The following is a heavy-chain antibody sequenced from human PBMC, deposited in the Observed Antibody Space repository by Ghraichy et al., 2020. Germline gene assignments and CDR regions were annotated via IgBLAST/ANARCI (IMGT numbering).Heavy chain of an antibody. J-gene: IGHJ3*02. CDR3: ARTNDYGDYGDGAFGI. V-gene: IGHV3-20*04. CDR2: VNWSGDST. CDR1: GFKFDEFG. D-gene: IGHD4-17*01. Sequence: GGSLRLTCAASGFKFDEFGLSWVRQAPGKGLEWVSGVNWSGDSTGYADSVKGRFTISRDSAKNSLYLQMNSLRAEDTAFYYCARTNDYGDYGDGAFGIWGQGTMVTVSS.